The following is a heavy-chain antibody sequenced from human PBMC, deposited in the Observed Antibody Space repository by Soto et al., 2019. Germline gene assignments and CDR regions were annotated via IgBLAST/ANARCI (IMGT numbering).Heavy chain of an antibody. CDR1: GFTFSSYG. CDR3: AKQIRGSSSWYGPLFDY. D-gene: IGHD6-13*01. J-gene: IGHJ4*02. Sequence: GGSLRLSCAASGFTFSSYGMHWVRQAPGKGLEWVAVISYDGSNKYYADSVKGRFTISRDNSKNTLYLQMNSLRAEDTAVYYCAKQIRGSSSWYGPLFDYWGQGTLVTVSS. V-gene: IGHV3-30*18. CDR2: ISYDGSNK.